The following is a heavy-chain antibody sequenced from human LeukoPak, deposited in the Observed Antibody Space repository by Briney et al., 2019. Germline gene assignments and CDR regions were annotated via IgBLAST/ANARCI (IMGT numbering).Heavy chain of an antibody. J-gene: IGHJ4*02. Sequence: GGSLRLSCAASGFTFDDYGMSWVRQASGKGLEWVSGINWNGGSTGYPDSVKGRFTISRDNSKNTVYLQMNSLRAEDTAVYYCARYYYDSSGYPYYFDYWGQGTLVTVSS. CDR3: ARYYYDSSGYPYYFDY. V-gene: IGHV3-20*04. CDR1: GFTFDDYG. D-gene: IGHD3-22*01. CDR2: INWNGGST.